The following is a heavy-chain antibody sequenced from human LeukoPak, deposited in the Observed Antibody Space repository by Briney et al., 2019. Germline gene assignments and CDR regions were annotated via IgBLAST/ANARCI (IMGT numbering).Heavy chain of an antibody. J-gene: IGHJ3*02. D-gene: IGHD2-21*01. Sequence: GGSLRLSCAASGFTFSSYGMHWVRQAPGKGLEWVSAISGSGGSTYYADSVKGRFTISRDNSKNTLYLQMNSLRAEDTAVYYCAKDIWGERTEAFDIWGQGTMVTVSS. CDR1: GFTFSSYG. CDR3: AKDIWGERTEAFDI. V-gene: IGHV3-23*01. CDR2: ISGSGGST.